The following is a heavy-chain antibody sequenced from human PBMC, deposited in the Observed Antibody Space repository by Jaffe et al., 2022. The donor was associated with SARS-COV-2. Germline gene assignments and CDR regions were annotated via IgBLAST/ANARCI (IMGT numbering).Heavy chain of an antibody. V-gene: IGHV3-33*01. CDR2: IWYDGSNK. Sequence: QVQLVESGGGVVQPGRSLRLSCAASGFTFSSYGMHWVRQAPGKGLEWVAVIWYDGSNKYYADSVKGRFTISRDNSKNTLYLQMNSLRAEDTAVYYCARVGAVAGNWFDPWGQGTLVTVSS. D-gene: IGHD6-19*01. CDR3: ARVGAVAGNWFDP. CDR1: GFTFSSYG. J-gene: IGHJ5*02.